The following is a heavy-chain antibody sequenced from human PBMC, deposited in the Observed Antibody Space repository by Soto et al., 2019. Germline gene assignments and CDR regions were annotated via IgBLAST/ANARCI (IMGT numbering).Heavy chain of an antibody. D-gene: IGHD1-1*01. J-gene: IGHJ4*02. CDR2: ISSSSTYI. V-gene: IGHV3-21*01. Sequence: GGSLRLSCAASGFTLSSYTMNWVRQAPGKGLEWVSSISSSSTYIYYADSVKGRFTISRDNAKNSLYLQMNSLRAEDTAVYYCARDPANWNARDYWGQGTLVTVSS. CDR1: GFTLSSYT. CDR3: ARDPANWNARDY.